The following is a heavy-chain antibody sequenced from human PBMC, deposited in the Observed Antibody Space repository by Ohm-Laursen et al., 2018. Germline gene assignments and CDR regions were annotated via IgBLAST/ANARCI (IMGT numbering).Heavy chain of an antibody. V-gene: IGHV1-2*02. D-gene: IGHD3-10*01. CDR2: INPNSGGT. CDR1: GYTFTSYD. J-gene: IGHJ6*02. CDR3: ARVGGSGSDPNYGMDV. Sequence: GAAVKVSCKASGYTFTSYDINWVRQAPGQGLEWMRWINPNSGGTNYAQKFQGRVTMTRDTSISTAYMELSRLRSDDTAVYYCARVGGSGSDPNYGMDVWGQGTTVTVSS.